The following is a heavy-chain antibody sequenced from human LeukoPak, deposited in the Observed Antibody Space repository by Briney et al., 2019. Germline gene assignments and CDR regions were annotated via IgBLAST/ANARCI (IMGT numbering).Heavy chain of an antibody. V-gene: IGHV1-24*01. CDR1: GYTLTELS. Sequence: ASVKVSCKVSGYTLTELSMHWVRQAPGKGLEWMGGFDPEDGETICAQKFQGRVTMTEDTSTDTAYMELSSLRSEDTAVYYCATVAGARSGRFFDYWGQGTLVTVSS. CDR2: FDPEDGET. J-gene: IGHJ4*02. CDR3: ATVAGARSGRFFDY. D-gene: IGHD6-19*01.